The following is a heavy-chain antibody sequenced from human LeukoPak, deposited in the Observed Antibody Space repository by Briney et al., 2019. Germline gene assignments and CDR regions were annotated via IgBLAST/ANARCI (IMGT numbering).Heavy chain of an antibody. CDR1: GGSISGYY. D-gene: IGHD3-3*01. CDR2: IYYSGST. Sequence: PSETLSLTCTLSGGSISGYYWSWIRQPPGKGVEWIGYIYYSGSTNYNPSLKSRVTISLDTSKNQFSLKLSSVTAADTAVYYCARSDFWSGYRFDYWGQGTLVTVSS. J-gene: IGHJ4*02. V-gene: IGHV4-59*01. CDR3: ARSDFWSGYRFDY.